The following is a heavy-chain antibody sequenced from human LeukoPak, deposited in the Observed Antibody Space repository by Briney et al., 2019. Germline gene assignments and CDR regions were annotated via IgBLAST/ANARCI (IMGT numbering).Heavy chain of an antibody. CDR3: ARDLYSSRTNDAFVI. Sequence: SETLSLTCTVSGYSISSGHYWGWIRQPPGKGLEWIGSMYHSGSTYYNPSLKSRVIISVDTSKNQFSLKLSSVTAADTAVYYCARDLYSSRTNDAFVIWGQGTMVTVSS. CDR2: MYHSGST. D-gene: IGHD6-13*01. CDR1: GYSISSGHY. V-gene: IGHV4-38-2*02. J-gene: IGHJ3*02.